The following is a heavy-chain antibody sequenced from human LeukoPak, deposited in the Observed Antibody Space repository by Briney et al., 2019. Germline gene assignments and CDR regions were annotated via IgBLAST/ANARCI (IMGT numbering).Heavy chain of an antibody. CDR3: ARDPRIAARGPGDKSFDY. CDR2: INHSGST. Sequence: PSETLSLTCAVYGGSFSGYYWSWIRQPPGKGLEWIGEINHSGSTNYNPSLKSRVTISVDTSKNQFSLKLSSVTAADTAVYYCARDPRIAARGPGDKSFDYWGQGTLVTVSS. D-gene: IGHD6-6*01. J-gene: IGHJ4*02. V-gene: IGHV4-34*01. CDR1: GGSFSGYY.